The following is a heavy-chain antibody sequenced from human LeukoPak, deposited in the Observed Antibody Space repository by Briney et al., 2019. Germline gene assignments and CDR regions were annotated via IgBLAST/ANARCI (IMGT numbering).Heavy chain of an antibody. V-gene: IGHV3-30-3*01. CDR1: GFTFSSYA. Sequence: QAGGSLRLSCAASGFTFSSYAMHWVRQAPGKGLEWVAVISYDGSNKYYADSVKGRFTISRDNSKNTLYLQMNSLRAEDTAVYYCARVSQRCFCSDYWGQGTLVTVSS. D-gene: IGHD2-15*01. CDR2: ISYDGSNK. CDR3: ARVSQRCFCSDY. J-gene: IGHJ4*02.